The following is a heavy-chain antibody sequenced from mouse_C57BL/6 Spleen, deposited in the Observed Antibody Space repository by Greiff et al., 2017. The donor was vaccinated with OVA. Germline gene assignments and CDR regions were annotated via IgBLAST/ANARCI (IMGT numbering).Heavy chain of an antibody. D-gene: IGHD2-3*01. CDR1: GYSITSGYY. V-gene: IGHV3-6*01. Sequence: ESGPGLVKPSQSLSLTCSVTGYSITSGYYWNWLRQFPGNKLEWMGYISYDGSNNYNPSLINRISITRDTSKNQFFLKLNSVTTEDTATYYCARGEDGYFPWFAYWGQGTLVTVSA. CDR3: ARGEDGYFPWFAY. J-gene: IGHJ3*01. CDR2: ISYDGSN.